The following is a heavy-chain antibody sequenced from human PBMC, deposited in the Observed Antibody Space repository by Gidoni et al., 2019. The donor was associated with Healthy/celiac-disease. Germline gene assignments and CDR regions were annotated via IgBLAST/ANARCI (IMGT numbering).Heavy chain of an antibody. CDR3: ARERLGYEFWSGYWFDP. J-gene: IGHJ5*02. D-gene: IGHD3-3*01. V-gene: IGHV4-59*01. Sequence: QAQLQESGPGLVKPSETLSLTGTVPGGSISRYYWSWIRQPPGKGLEWIGYIYYSGSTNYNPSLKSRVTISVDTSKNQFSLKLSSVTAADTAVYYCARERLGYEFWSGYWFDPWGQGTLVTVSS. CDR1: GGSISRYY. CDR2: IYYSGST.